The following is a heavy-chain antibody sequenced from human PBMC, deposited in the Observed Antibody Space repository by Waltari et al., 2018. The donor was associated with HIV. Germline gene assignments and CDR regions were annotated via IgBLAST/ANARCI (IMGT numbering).Heavy chain of an antibody. J-gene: IGHJ4*02. CDR2: IKYSGKT. D-gene: IGHD2-15*01. V-gene: IGHV4-39*01. CDR3: MRRDDCISGHCPFDY. Sequence: QLQLQESGPGLVRPSETLSLTCTVSGGFISGSTYYWGWIRQTPERGLEWIGSIKYSGKTCYKSSLKSRATMSIDTAKNQFSLRLNSLTAADTAVYYCMRRDDCISGHCPFDYWGQGILVTVSS. CDR1: GGFISGSTYY.